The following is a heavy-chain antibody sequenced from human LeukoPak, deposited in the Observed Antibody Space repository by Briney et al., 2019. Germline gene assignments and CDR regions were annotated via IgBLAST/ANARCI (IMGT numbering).Heavy chain of an antibody. V-gene: IGHV1-2*02. D-gene: IGHD3-16*02. CDR2: INPNSGGT. J-gene: IGHJ4*02. CDR1: GYTFTGYY. CDR3: ARYDYVWGSYPY. Sequence: ASVKVSCKASGYTFTGYYMHWVRQAPGQGLEWMGWINPNSGGTNYAQKFQGRVTMTRDTSISTAYMELSRLRSDDTAVYYCARYDYVWGSYPYWGQGTLVTVSS.